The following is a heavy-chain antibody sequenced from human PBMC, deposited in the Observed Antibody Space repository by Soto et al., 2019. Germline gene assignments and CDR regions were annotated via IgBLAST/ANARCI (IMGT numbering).Heavy chain of an antibody. Sequence: QVQLQQLGAGLLKPSETLSLTCAVYGGSFSGYYWSWIRQPPGKGLEWIGEINHSGSTNYNPSLKRRVTISVDTSKNQFSLKLSSVTAADTAVYYCARGRRPRGIAARPNWFDPWGQGTLVTVSS. D-gene: IGHD6-6*01. J-gene: IGHJ5*02. CDR3: ARGRRPRGIAARPNWFDP. V-gene: IGHV4-34*01. CDR1: GGSFSGYY. CDR2: INHSGST.